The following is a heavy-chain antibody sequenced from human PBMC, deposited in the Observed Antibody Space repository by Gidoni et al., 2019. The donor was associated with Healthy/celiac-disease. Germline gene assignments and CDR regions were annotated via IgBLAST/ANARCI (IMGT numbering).Heavy chain of an antibody. D-gene: IGHD3-9*01. V-gene: IGHV3-30*18. CDR2: ISYDGSNK. J-gene: IGHJ6*02. CDR1: GFTFSSYG. CDR3: AKDRSARYLRYYGMDV. Sequence: QVQLVESGGGVVQPGRSLRLSCAASGFTFSSYGMHWVRQAPGKGLEWVAVISYDGSNKYYADSVKGRFTISRDNSKNTLYLQMNSLRAEDTAVYYCAKDRSARYLRYYGMDVWGQGTTVTVSS.